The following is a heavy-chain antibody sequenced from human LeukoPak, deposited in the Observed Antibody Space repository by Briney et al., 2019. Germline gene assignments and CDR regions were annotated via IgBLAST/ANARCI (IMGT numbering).Heavy chain of an antibody. D-gene: IGHD4-11*01. J-gene: IGHJ6*03. Sequence: GGSLRLSCAASGFTLSSSSMNWVRQAPGKGLEWVSYISSSGSTIYYADSVKGRFTISRDNAKNSLYLQMSSLRAEDTAVYYCTRVEETATTAAIIRKYSYYYYYMDVWGKGNTVTVSS. CDR2: ISSSGSTI. V-gene: IGHV3-48*04. CDR3: TRVEETATTAAIIRKYSYYYYYMDV. CDR1: GFTLSSSS.